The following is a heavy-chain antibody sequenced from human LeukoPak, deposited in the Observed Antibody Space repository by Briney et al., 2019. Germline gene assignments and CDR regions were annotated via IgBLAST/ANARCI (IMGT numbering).Heavy chain of an antibody. V-gene: IGHV4-59*08. J-gene: IGHJ6*02. Sequence: KTSETLSLTCTVSGGSISSYYWSWIRQPPGKGLEWIGYIYYSGSTNYNPSLKSRVTISVDTSKNQLSLKLSSVTAADTAVYYCARRGGHYDILTGYSYYYYGMDVWGQGTTVTVSS. CDR3: ARRGGHYDILTGYSYYYYGMDV. D-gene: IGHD3-9*01. CDR1: GGSISSYY. CDR2: IYYSGST.